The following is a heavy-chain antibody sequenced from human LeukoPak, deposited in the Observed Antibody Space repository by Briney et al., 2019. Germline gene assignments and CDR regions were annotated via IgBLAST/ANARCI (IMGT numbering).Heavy chain of an antibody. CDR3: AKDMIVLGFASDFDY. D-gene: IGHD3-22*01. Sequence: GGSLRLSCAACGFTFSSYAMSWVRQAPGKGLEWVSTIRNSGGRTYYADSVKGRFTISRDDSKNTLYLQMNSLRAEDTAIYYCAKDMIVLGFASDFDYWGQGTLVTVSS. CDR1: GFTFSSYA. CDR2: IRNSGGRT. J-gene: IGHJ4*02. V-gene: IGHV3-23*01.